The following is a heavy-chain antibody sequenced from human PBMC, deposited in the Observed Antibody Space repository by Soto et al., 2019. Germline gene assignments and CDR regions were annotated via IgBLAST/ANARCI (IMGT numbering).Heavy chain of an antibody. Sequence: SETLSLTCTVSGGSISSGGYYWSWIRQHPGKGLEWIGYIYYSVSTYYNPSLKSRVTISVDTSKNQFSLKLSSVTAADTAVYYCAREGAARPPVYGMEVWGQGTTVTVSS. CDR2: IYYSVST. J-gene: IGHJ6*02. CDR1: GGSISSGGYY. CDR3: AREGAARPPVYGMEV. D-gene: IGHD6-6*01. V-gene: IGHV4-31*03.